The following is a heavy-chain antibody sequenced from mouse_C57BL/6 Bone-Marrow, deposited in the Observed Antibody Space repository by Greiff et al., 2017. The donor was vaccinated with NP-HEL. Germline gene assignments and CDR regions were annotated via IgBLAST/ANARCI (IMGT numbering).Heavy chain of an antibody. Sequence: QVQLKESGPELVKPGASVKISCKASGYAFSSSWMNWVKQRPGKGLEWIGRIYPGDGDTNYNGKFKGKATLTADKSSSTAYMQLSSLTSEDSAVYFCARSVWYMDYWGQGTSVTVSS. CDR3: ARSVWYMDY. CDR1: GYAFSSSW. V-gene: IGHV1-82*01. D-gene: IGHD2-10*02. CDR2: IYPGDGDT. J-gene: IGHJ4*01.